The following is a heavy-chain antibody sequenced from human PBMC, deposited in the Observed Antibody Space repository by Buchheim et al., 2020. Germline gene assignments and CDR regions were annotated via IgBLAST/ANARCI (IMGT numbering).Heavy chain of an antibody. CDR1: GFTFSSYG. J-gene: IGHJ4*02. V-gene: IGHV3-33*01. CDR2: IWYDGSNK. CDR3: ARDPGGYCSSTSCYPRAYYFDY. D-gene: IGHD2-2*01. Sequence: QVQLVESGGGVVQPGRSLRLSCAASGFTFSSYGMHWVRQAPGKGLEWVAGIWYDGSNKYYADSVKGRFTISRDNSKHTLYLQMNSLRAEDTAVYYCARDPGGYCSSTSCYPRAYYFDYWGQGTL.